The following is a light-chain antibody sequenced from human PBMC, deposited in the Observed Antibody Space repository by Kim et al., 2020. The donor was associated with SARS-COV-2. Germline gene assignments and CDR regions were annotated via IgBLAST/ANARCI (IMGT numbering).Light chain of an antibody. Sequence: ATLNGKSSQTVLYNSNTKTYLALYQQKPGQAPKLLIYWASIRESGVSDRFSGSGSETDFTLTISSLQAEDVAVYYCQQYYSTPPSFGQGTKLDIK. V-gene: IGKV4-1*01. CDR1: QTVLYNSNTKTY. CDR2: WAS. CDR3: QQYYSTPPS. J-gene: IGKJ2*03.